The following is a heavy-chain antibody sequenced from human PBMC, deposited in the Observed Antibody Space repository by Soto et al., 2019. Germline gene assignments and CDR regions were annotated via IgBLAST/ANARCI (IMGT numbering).Heavy chain of an antibody. Sequence: SETLSLTCTVSGGSISSGGYYWSWIRQHPGKGLEWIGYIYYSGSTYYNPSLKSRVTISVDTSKNQFSLKLSSVTAADTAVYYCARVGYIAADPTPFDYWGQGTKVTVYS. CDR3: ARVGYIAADPTPFDY. CDR2: IYYSGST. V-gene: IGHV4-31*03. J-gene: IGHJ4*02. D-gene: IGHD6-13*01. CDR1: GGSISSGGYY.